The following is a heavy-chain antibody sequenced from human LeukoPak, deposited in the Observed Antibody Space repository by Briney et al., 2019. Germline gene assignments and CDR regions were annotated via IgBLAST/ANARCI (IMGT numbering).Heavy chain of an antibody. CDR2: IQYDGSNK. CDR3: AKEYCSSTSCYSFFWFDP. V-gene: IGHV3-30*02. Sequence: GGSLRLSCAASGFTFSSYGMHWVRQAPGKGLEWVAFIQYDGSNKYYADSVKGRFTISRDNSKNTLYLQMNSLRAEDTAVYYCAKEYCSSTSCYSFFWFDPWGQGTLVTVSS. CDR1: GFTFSSYG. D-gene: IGHD2-2*02. J-gene: IGHJ5*02.